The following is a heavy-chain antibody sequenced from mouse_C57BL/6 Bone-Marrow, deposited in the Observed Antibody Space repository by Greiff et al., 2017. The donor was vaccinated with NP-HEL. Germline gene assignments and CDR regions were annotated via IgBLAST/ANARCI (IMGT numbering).Heavy chain of an antibody. CDR2: IWTGGGT. CDR1: GFSLTSYA. CDR3: ARKGDGYFYWYFDV. D-gene: IGHD2-3*01. J-gene: IGHJ1*03. Sequence: VMLVESGPGLVAPSQRLSITCTVSGFSLTSYAISWVRQPPGKGLEWLGVIWTGGGTNYNSALKSRLSISKDNSKSQVFLKMNSLQTDDTARYYCARKGDGYFYWYFDVWGTGTTVTVSS. V-gene: IGHV2-9-1*01.